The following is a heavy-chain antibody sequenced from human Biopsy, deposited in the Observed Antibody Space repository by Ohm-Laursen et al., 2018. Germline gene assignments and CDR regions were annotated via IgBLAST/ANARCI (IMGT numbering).Heavy chain of an antibody. J-gene: IGHJ4*02. CDR3: ARNKPGSSSGSDFDY. V-gene: IGHV3-53*01. CDR2: IYSGDRP. D-gene: IGHD6-6*01. CDR1: GFTVSSNY. Sequence: SLRLSCSASGFTVSSNYVSWVRQAPEMGLEWVSVIYSGDRPYYRESVRGRFTISRDNSKNTLYLQMNSLRADDTAVYYCARNKPGSSSGSDFDYWGQGTLVTVSS.